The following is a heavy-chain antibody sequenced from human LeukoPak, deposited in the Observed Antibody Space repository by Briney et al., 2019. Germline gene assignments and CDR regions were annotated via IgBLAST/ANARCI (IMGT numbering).Heavy chain of an antibody. CDR1: GGSISTYY. J-gene: IGHJ3*02. D-gene: IGHD3-10*01. CDR2: IYYSEST. Sequence: SETLSLTCTVSGGSISTYYWSWIRQPPGKGLEWIAYIYYSESTNYNPSLKTRVTISVDTSKNQFSLKLSSVTAADTAVYYCAKSSYYFGSGRGSTDAFDIWGQGTMVTVSS. V-gene: IGHV4-59*12. CDR3: AKSSYYFGSGRGSTDAFDI.